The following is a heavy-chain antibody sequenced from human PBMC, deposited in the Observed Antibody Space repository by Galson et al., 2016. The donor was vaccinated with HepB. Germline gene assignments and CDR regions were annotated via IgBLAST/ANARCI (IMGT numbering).Heavy chain of an antibody. CDR2: VSGHAGST. D-gene: IGHD3-10*01. Sequence: SLRLSCAASGFPFNTYAMTWVRQAPGKGLEWVSGVSGHAGSTYYADSVKGRFAISRDNFKNTLYLQMDSLRADDTAVYYCAKDRSYGYFGSGGMNVWGQGTTVTVSS. CDR3: AKDRSYGYFGSGGMNV. J-gene: IGHJ6*02. V-gene: IGHV3-23*01. CDR1: GFPFNTYA.